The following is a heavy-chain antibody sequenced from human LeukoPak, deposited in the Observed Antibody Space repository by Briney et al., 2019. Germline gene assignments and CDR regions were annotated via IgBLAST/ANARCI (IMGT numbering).Heavy chain of an antibody. Sequence: GGSLRLSCAASGFIFSNYNMNWVRQAPGKGLEWVSYIDTSNTIYYADSVKGWFTISRDNAKNSLYLQMNSLRDEDTAVYYCARRVVGAMPFDYWGQGTLVTVSS. D-gene: IGHD1-26*01. CDR2: IDTSNTI. V-gene: IGHV3-48*02. CDR3: ARRVVGAMPFDY. J-gene: IGHJ4*02. CDR1: GFIFSNYN.